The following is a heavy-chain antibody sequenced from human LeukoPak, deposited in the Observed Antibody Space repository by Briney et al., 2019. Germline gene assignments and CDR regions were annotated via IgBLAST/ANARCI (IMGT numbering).Heavy chain of an antibody. CDR2: IYTSGST. CDR1: GGSISSYY. J-gene: IGHJ5*02. D-gene: IGHD3-10*01. Sequence: SETLSLTCTVSGGSISSYYWSWIRQPAGKGLEWIGRIYTSGSTNYNPSLKSRVTISVDTSKNQFSLKLSSVTAADTAAYYCCGTMVRGGWFDPWGQGTLVTVSS. V-gene: IGHV4-4*07. CDR3: CGTMVRGGWFDP.